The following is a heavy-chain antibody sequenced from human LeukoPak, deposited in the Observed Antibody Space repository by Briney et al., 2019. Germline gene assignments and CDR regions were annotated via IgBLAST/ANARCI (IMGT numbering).Heavy chain of an antibody. D-gene: IGHD2-2*01. Sequence: SQTLSLTCTVSGVSISSGGYYWSWIRQHPGKGLEWIGYIYYSGSTYYNPSLKSRFTISVDTSKNQFSLKLSSVTAADTAVYYCARSGSVSAVPHFDLWGQGTLVTVSS. V-gene: IGHV4-31*03. J-gene: IGHJ5*02. CDR1: GVSISSGGYY. CDR3: ARSGSVSAVPHFDL. CDR2: IYYSGST.